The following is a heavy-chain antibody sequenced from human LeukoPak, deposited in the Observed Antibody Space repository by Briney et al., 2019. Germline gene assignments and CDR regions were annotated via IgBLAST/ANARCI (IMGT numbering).Heavy chain of an antibody. Sequence: GGSLRLSCAASGFTFSSYWMSWVRQAPGKGLEWVANIKQDGSEKYYVDSVKGRFTISRDNAKNSLYLQMNSLRAEDTAVYYCARDPENDFWSGYHAFWGQGTLVTVSS. CDR1: GFTFSSYW. CDR3: ARDPENDFWSGYHAF. V-gene: IGHV3-7*01. D-gene: IGHD3-3*01. CDR2: IKQDGSEK. J-gene: IGHJ4*02.